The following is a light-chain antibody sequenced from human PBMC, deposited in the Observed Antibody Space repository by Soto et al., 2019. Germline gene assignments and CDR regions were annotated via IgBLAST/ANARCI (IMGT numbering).Light chain of an antibody. J-gene: IGLJ1*01. CDR2: EVS. CDR3: CSYTTSSTYV. CDR1: SSDVGGYNY. Sequence: QSALTQPASVSGSPGQSITISCTGTSSDVGGYNYVSWYQQHPGKAPKLMIYEVSYRPSGVSNRLSGSKSGNTASLTISGLQAEDEADYYCCSYTTSSTYVFGTGTKVTVL. V-gene: IGLV2-14*01.